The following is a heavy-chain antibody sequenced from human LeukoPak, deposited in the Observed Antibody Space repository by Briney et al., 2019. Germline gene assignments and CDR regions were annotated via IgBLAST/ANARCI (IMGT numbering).Heavy chain of an antibody. J-gene: IGHJ4*02. CDR3: ARDLGGYCSSTSCYGLDY. Sequence: PETLSLTCTVSGGSISSYYWSWIRQPPGKGLEWIGYIYYSGSTNYTPSLKSRVTISVDTSKNQFSLKLSSVTAADTAVYYCARDLGGYCSSTSCYGLDYWGQGTLVTVSS. D-gene: IGHD2-2*01. CDR1: GGSISSYY. CDR2: IYYSGST. V-gene: IGHV4-59*01.